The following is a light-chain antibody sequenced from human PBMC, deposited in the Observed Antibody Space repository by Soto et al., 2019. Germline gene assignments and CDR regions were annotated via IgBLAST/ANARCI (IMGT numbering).Light chain of an antibody. J-gene: IGKJ5*01. Sequence: DIQMTQSPSSLSASVGDRVTITCRASQSISSYLNWYQQKPGKAPKLLIYAASSLQSGVPSRFSGSGSGTDFTLTINSLQPEDFATYYCQQSYSTPVFGQGTRLEIK. CDR2: AAS. CDR3: QQSYSTPV. CDR1: QSISSY. V-gene: IGKV1-39*01.